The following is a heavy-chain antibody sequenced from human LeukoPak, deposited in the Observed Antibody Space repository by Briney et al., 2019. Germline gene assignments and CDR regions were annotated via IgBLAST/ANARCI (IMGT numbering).Heavy chain of an antibody. CDR1: GGSISSYY. J-gene: IGHJ4*02. CDR2: IYYTGST. Sequence: SETLSLTCTVSGGSISSYYWSWIRQSPGKGLEWIGYIYYTGSTNYNPSLKSRVAISVDTSKNQFSLKLTSVTAADTAVYYCATCDSLFDYWGQGILVTVSS. D-gene: IGHD3-22*01. CDR3: ATCDSLFDY. V-gene: IGHV4-59*01.